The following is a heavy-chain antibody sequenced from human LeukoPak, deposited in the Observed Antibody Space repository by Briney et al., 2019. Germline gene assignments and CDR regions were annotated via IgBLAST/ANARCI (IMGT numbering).Heavy chain of an antibody. CDR2: IYTSGST. D-gene: IGHD2-15*01. J-gene: IGHJ6*02. CDR1: GGSISGGSYY. CDR3: ARDPAYCSGGSCHYPYYGMDV. Sequence: SQTLSLTCTVSGGSISGGSYYWSWIRQPAGKGLEWIGRIYTSGSTNYNPSLKSRVTISVDTSKNQFSLKLSSVTAADTAVYYCARDPAYCSGGSCHYPYYGMDVWGQGTTVTVSS. V-gene: IGHV4-61*02.